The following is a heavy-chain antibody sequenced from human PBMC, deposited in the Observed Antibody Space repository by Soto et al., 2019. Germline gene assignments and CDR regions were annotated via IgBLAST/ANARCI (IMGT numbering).Heavy chain of an antibody. V-gene: IGHV5-51*01. CDR1: GYSFTSYW. D-gene: IGHD2-21*01. CDR3: AIDESEASNSQYGMDA. CDR2: IYPGDSET. J-gene: IGHJ6*02. Sequence: GAALKISCKGSGYSFTSYWIGWVRQMPGKGLEWMGTIYPGDSETTYSPSFQGQVTISADKSIRTAHLQWSSLKASDTAMYYCAIDESEASNSQYGMDAWGQGTTVSSP.